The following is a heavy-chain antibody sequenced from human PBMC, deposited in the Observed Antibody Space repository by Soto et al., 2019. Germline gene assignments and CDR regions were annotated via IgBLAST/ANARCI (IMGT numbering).Heavy chain of an antibody. CDR3: AREDSRISPRLFQH. V-gene: IGHV3-30-3*01. J-gene: IGHJ1*01. D-gene: IGHD6-6*01. Sequence: GGSLRLSCVASGFIFSDYAMHWARQAPGKGLEWVALISPAGTNQYYADSAKGRFTISRDNSKNTLYLQMNSLRPEDTGLYYCAREDSRISPRLFQHWGHGTLVTVSS. CDR1: GFIFSDYA. CDR2: ISPAGTNQ.